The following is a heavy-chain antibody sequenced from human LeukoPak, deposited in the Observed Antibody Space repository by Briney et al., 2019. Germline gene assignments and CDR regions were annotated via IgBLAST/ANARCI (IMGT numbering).Heavy chain of an antibody. CDR3: ARQGYYETSYYFDY. J-gene: IGHJ4*02. D-gene: IGHD3-22*01. Sequence: PSETLSLTCAVYGGSFSGYYWSWIRQPPGKGLEWIGEINHSGSTNYNPSLKSRVTISVDTSKNQFSLKLSSVTAADTAVYYCARQGYYETSYYFDYWGQGTLVTVSS. CDR2: INHSGST. V-gene: IGHV4-34*01. CDR1: GGSFSGYY.